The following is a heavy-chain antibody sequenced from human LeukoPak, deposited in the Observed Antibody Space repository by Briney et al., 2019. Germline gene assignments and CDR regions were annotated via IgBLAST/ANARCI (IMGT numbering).Heavy chain of an antibody. V-gene: IGHV3-30*18. Sequence: GRSLRLSCAASGFIFSSYGMHWVRQAPGKGLEWVAIISYDGSNKYYADSVKGRFTISRDNSKNTLYLQMNSLRAEDTAVYYCAKSSHSMGATTHWFDYWGQGTLVTVSS. J-gene: IGHJ4*02. CDR1: GFIFSSYG. CDR3: AKSSHSMGATTHWFDY. CDR2: ISYDGSNK. D-gene: IGHD1-26*01.